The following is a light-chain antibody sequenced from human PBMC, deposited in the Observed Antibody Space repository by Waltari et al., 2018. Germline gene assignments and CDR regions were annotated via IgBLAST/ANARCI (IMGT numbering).Light chain of an antibody. J-gene: IGKJ5*01. CDR2: DAS. CDR3: QQSFNIPIT. Sequence: DIQMTQSTSSLSASVGDRVTISCRASQSISNYLNWYQQKAGKAPKLLDYDASDLQSGVPSRFSASGSGTEFTLTISSLQPEDFATYYCQQSFNIPITFGQGTRLEIK. CDR1: QSISNY. V-gene: IGKV1-39*01.